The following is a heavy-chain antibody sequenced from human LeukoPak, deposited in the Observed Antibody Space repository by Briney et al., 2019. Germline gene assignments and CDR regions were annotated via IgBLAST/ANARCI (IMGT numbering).Heavy chain of an antibody. Sequence: GGSLRLSCAASGFTVSSNYMTWYRQAPGKGLECVAHIKGDASEKHYVDSVKGRFTISRDNAENSLYLQMNSLRAEDTAVYYCARQAGVTWGQGTLVTVSS. V-gene: IGHV3-7*01. J-gene: IGHJ5*02. CDR2: IKGDASEK. CDR1: GFTVSSNY. D-gene: IGHD6-19*01. CDR3: ARQAGVT.